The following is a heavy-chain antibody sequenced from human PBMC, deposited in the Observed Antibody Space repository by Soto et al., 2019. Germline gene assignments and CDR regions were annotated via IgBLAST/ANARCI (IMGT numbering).Heavy chain of an antibody. CDR2: ISYDGSNK. Sequence: GGSLRLSCAASGFTFSSYAMHWVRQAPGKGLEWVAVISYDGSNKYYADSVKGRFTISRDNSKNTLYLQMNSLRAEDTAVYYCARDFWGYCSGGSCYPEGAFDIWGQGTMVTVSS. CDR3: ARDFWGYCSGGSCYPEGAFDI. D-gene: IGHD2-15*01. J-gene: IGHJ3*02. CDR1: GFTFSSYA. V-gene: IGHV3-30-3*01.